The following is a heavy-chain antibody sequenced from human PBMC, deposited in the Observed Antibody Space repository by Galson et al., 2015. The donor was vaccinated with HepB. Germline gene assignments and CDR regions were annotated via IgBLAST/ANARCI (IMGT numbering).Heavy chain of an antibody. J-gene: IGHJ1*01. CDR2: TYYRSKWYK. D-gene: IGHD2-21*01. V-gene: IGHV6-1*01. CDR3: VRNGGGGDS. Sequence: CAISGDSVSTNSAAWNWIRQSPSRGLEWLGRTYYRSKWYKDYAGSVKGRITINPDTSKNHFSLQMSSVTPKDTAIYYCVRNGGGGDSWGQGTLVTVSS. CDR1: GDSVSTNSAA.